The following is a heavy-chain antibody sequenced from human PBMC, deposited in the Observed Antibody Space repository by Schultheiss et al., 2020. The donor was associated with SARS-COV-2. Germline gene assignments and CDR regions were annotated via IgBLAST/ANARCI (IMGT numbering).Heavy chain of an antibody. D-gene: IGHD3-3*01. CDR2: IYSCGST. V-gene: IGHV3-53*01. Sequence: GGSLRLSCAASGFTVSSNYMSWVRQAPGKGLEWVSVIYSCGSTYYADSVKGRFTISRDNSKNTLYLQMNSLRAEDTAVYYCAKYDFWSGANFDYWGQGTLVTVSS. J-gene: IGHJ4*02. CDR1: GFTVSSNY. CDR3: AKYDFWSGANFDY.